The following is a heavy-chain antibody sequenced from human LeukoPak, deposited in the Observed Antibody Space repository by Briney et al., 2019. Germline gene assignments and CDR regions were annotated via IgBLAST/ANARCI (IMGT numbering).Heavy chain of an antibody. Sequence: GGSLRLSCAASGFTFSSYAMHWVRQAPGKGLEWVAFIQYDGSDKYYADSVKGRFTISRDNSKNTLYLQMNSLRAEDTAVYYCAKVRSYYGSGSPSGWFDPWGQGTLVTVSS. V-gene: IGHV3-30*02. CDR3: AKVRSYYGSGSPSGWFDP. J-gene: IGHJ5*02. D-gene: IGHD3-10*01. CDR2: IQYDGSDK. CDR1: GFTFSSYA.